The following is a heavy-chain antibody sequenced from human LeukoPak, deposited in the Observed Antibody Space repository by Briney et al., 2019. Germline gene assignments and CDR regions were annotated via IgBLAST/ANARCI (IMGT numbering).Heavy chain of an antibody. CDR1: GGTFSSYA. CDR2: INPNSGGT. V-gene: IGHV1-2*02. D-gene: IGHD1-26*01. Sequence: ASVKVSCKASGGTFSSYAISWVRQAPGQGLEWMGRINPNSGGTNYAQKSQGRVTMTRDTSISTAYMELSRLRSDDTAVYYCARGILTDSGSYRASKYWGQGTLVTVSS. CDR3: ARGILTDSGSYRASKY. J-gene: IGHJ4*02.